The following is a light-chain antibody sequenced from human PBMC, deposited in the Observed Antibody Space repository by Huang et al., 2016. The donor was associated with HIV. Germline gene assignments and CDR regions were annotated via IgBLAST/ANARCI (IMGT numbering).Light chain of an antibody. V-gene: IGKV3-15*01. J-gene: IGKJ1*01. CDR3: QQYHNWPPEGT. CDR2: GAS. CDR1: QSVSNH. Sequence: EIVMTQSPATLSVSPGERATLSCRASQSVSNHLAWYQHRPGQPPRLLIYGASTRATGIPARFSGCGSGTEFTLTISSLQSEDFAVYYCQQYHNWPPEGTFGQGTKVETK.